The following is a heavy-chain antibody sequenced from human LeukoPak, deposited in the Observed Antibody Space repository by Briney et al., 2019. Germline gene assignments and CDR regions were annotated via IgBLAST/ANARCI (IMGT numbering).Heavy chain of an antibody. D-gene: IGHD6-13*01. J-gene: IGHJ4*02. Sequence: SETLSLTCAVYGGSFRGYYWSWIRQPPGKGLEWIGEINHSGSTNYNPSLKSRVTISVDTSKNQFSLKLSSVTAADTAVYYCARNPYSSSWYGIDYWGQGTLVTVSS. CDR3: ARNPYSSSWYGIDY. CDR2: INHSGST. CDR1: GGSFRGYY. V-gene: IGHV4-34*01.